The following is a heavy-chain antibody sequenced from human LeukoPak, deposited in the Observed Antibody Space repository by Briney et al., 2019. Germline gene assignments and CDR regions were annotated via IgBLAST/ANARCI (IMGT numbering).Heavy chain of an antibody. D-gene: IGHD3-3*01. J-gene: IGHJ6*03. CDR1: GGSFSGYY. Sequence: SETLSLTCAVYGGSFSGYYWSWVRQPPGRGLEWIREINHSGSTNYNPSLKSRVTISVDTSKNQFSLKLSSVTAADTAVYNCARGKSTIFGVVIDHYYMDVWGKGTTVTVSS. CDR2: INHSGST. CDR3: ARGKSTIFGVVIDHYYMDV. V-gene: IGHV4-34*01.